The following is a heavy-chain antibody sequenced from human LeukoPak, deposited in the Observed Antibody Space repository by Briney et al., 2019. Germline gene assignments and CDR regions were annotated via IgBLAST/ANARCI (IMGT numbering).Heavy chain of an antibody. J-gene: IGHJ3*02. CDR1: GFTFGDYA. V-gene: IGHV3-49*04. D-gene: IGHD1-26*01. Sequence: GGSLRLTCTASGFTFGDYAMSWVRQAPGKGLEWVGFIRSKAYGGTTEYAASVKGRFTISRDDSKSIAYLQMNSLKTEDTAVYYCTRVVSAWEDAFDIWGQGTMVTVSS. CDR2: IRSKAYGGTT. CDR3: TRVVSAWEDAFDI.